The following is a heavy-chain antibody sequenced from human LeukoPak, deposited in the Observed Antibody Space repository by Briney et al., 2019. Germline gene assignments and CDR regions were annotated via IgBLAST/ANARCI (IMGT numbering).Heavy chain of an antibody. CDR1: GDSFSTSY. CDR2: IYTSGST. J-gene: IGHJ5*02. D-gene: IGHD6-13*01. V-gene: IGHV4-4*07. Sequence: PSETLSLTCAVSGDSFSTSYWTWIRQPAGKGLEWIGRIYTSGSTNYNPSLKSRVTMSIDTSKKQFSLKLSSVTAADTAVYYCARGGDRYSSSWSTRYNWFDPWGQGTLVTVSS. CDR3: ARGGDRYSSSWSTRYNWFDP.